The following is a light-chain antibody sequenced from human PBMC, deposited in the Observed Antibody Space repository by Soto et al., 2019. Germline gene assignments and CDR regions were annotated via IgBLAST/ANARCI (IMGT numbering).Light chain of an antibody. V-gene: IGKV3-15*01. J-gene: IGKJ2*01. CDR3: LRYGDSPPAYT. CDR2: GAS. CDR1: QSVSNN. Sequence: EIVMTQSPATLSVSPGARATLSCRASQSVSNNLAWYQQKPGQAPRLLIYGASTRATGIPARFSGSGSGTEFTLTISSLQSEDFAVYYCLRYGDSPPAYTFGQGTKLEIK.